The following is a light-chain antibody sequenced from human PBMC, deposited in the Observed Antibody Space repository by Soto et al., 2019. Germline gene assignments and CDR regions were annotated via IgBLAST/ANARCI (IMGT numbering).Light chain of an antibody. CDR1: QSVSSNY. Sequence: ESVFTQSRGTLSLSPGDRAPLSCRASQSVSSNYLAWYQQKPGQAPRLLVYGASSRATGISDRFSGSGSGTDFTLTISRLEPEDFAVYYCQQYGSSPWTLGQGTKVDIK. J-gene: IGKJ1*01. V-gene: IGKV3-20*01. CDR2: GAS. CDR3: QQYGSSPWT.